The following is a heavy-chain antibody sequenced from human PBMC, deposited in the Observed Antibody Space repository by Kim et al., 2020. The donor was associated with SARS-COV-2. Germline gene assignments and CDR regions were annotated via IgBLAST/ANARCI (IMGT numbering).Heavy chain of an antibody. J-gene: IGHJ5*02. Sequence: SVKVSCKASGGTFSSYAISWVRQAPGQGLEWMGGIIPIFGTANYAQKFQGRVTITADESTSTAYMELSSLRSEDTAVYYCAREVGGDYVPWFDPWGQGTLVTVSS. CDR1: GGTFSSYA. D-gene: IGHD4-17*01. CDR2: IIPIFGTA. CDR3: AREVGGDYVPWFDP. V-gene: IGHV1-69*13.